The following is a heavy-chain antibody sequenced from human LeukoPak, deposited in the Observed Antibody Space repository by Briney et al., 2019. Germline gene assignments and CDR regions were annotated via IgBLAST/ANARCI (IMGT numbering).Heavy chain of an antibody. CDR2: INPNSGGT. CDR3: ARTMIVVVPPDY. V-gene: IGHV1-2*02. J-gene: IGHJ4*02. Sequence: ASVKVSCKASGYTFTGHYMHWVRQAPGQGLEWMGWINPNSGGTNYAQKFQGRVTMTRDTSISTAYMELSRLRSDDTAVYYCARTMIVVVPPDYWGQGTLVTVSS. CDR1: GYTFTGHY. D-gene: IGHD3-22*01.